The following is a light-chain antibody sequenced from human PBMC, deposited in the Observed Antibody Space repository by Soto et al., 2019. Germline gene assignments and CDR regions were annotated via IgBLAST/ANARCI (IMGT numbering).Light chain of an antibody. CDR1: QSVTNNY. CDR3: QQYGSSYT. CDR2: GAS. V-gene: IGKV3-20*01. J-gene: IGKJ2*01. Sequence: EIVLTQSPGTLSLSPGERATLSCRASQSVTNNYLAWCQQKPGQAPRLLIYGASSRATGIQDRFSGSGSGTDFTLTISRLEPEDFAVYYCQQYGSSYTFGQGTKLEIK.